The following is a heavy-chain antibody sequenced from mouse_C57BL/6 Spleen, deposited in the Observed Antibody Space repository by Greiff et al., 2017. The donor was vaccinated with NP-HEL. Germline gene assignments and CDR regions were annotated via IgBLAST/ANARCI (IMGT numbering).Heavy chain of an antibody. CDR1: GYSITSGYY. V-gene: IGHV3-6*01. CDR3: AREGYYGSSYYFDY. J-gene: IGHJ2*01. CDR2: ISYDGSN. D-gene: IGHD1-1*01. Sequence: EVKLLESGPGLVKPSQSLSLTCSVTGYSITSGYYWNWIRQFPGNNLEWMGYISYDGSNNYNPSLNNRISINRDTSKHQFFLKLNSVTTENTATYYCAREGYYGSSYYFDYWGQGTTLTVSS.